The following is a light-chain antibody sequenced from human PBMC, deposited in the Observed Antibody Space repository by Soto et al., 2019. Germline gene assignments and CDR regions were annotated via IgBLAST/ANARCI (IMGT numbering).Light chain of an antibody. J-gene: IGLJ1*01. CDR2: EVS. Sequence: QAVLTQPASVSWSPGHSITIACTGTSSDVGGYNYVSWYQQHPGKAPKLMIYEVSNRPSGVSNRSSGSKSGNTASLTISGLQAEDQADYYCSSYTSSTFYVFGTGTKVTVL. CDR3: SSYTSSTFYV. CDR1: SSDVGGYNY. V-gene: IGLV2-14*01.